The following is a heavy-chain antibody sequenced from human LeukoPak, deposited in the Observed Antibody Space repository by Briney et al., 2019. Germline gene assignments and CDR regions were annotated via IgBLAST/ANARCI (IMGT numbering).Heavy chain of an antibody. J-gene: IGHJ4*02. Sequence: SETLSPTCAVYGGPFSGYYWSWIRQPPGKGLEWIGEINHSGSANYNPSLKSRVTISVDMSKNQFSLKLSSVTAADTAVYYCARARGDYYDSSGYYSAFDYWGQGTLVTVSS. CDR1: GGPFSGYY. CDR2: INHSGSA. CDR3: ARARGDYYDSSGYYSAFDY. D-gene: IGHD3-22*01. V-gene: IGHV4-34*01.